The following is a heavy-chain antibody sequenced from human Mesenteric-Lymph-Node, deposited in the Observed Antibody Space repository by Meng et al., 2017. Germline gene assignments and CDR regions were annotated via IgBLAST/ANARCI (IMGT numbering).Heavy chain of an antibody. V-gene: IGHV4-34*01. CDR1: GGSFSGYY. D-gene: IGHD3-22*01. CDR3: ARHIKDYYDSSGSLDY. J-gene: IGHJ4*02. Sequence: QVQLQRGGAGLLKPSETLSLTWAVYGGSFSGYYWGWIRQPPGKGLEWIGEINHSGSTNYNPSLKSRVTISVDTSKNQFSLKLSSVTAADTAVYYCARHIKDYYDSSGSLDYWGQGTLVTVSS. CDR2: INHSGST.